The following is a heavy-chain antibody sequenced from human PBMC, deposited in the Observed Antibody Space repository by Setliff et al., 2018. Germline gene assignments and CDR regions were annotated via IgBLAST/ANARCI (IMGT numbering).Heavy chain of an antibody. CDR3: ALDPGGLVGPCGLYLDSFNI. V-gene: IGHV4-61*02. Sequence: SETLSLTCTVSGGSISSGSYYWSWIRQPAGKGLEWIGRIYTSGCTNYNPSLKSRVTISVDTSKNQFSLKLSSVTAANTAVYYCALDPGGLVGPCGLYLDSFNIFCPGPMVTVSS. CDR2: IYTSGCT. J-gene: IGHJ3*02. CDR1: GGSISSGSYY. D-gene: IGHD2-21*01.